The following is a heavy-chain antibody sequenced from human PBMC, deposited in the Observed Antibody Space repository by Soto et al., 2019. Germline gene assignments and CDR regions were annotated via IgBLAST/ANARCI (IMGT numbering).Heavy chain of an antibody. CDR3: AGDTAAAGIFDY. CDR2: ISAYNGNT. J-gene: IGHJ4*01. V-gene: IGHV1-18*01. CDR1: GYTFTSYG. D-gene: IGHD6-13*01. Sequence: QVQLVQSGAEVKKPGASVKVSCKASGYTFTSYGISWVRQAPGQGLEWMGWISAYNGNTKYAQKLQGRVTMPTDASTSTAYMELRSLRSDDTAVYYGAGDTAAAGIFDYWGHGTLVTVSS.